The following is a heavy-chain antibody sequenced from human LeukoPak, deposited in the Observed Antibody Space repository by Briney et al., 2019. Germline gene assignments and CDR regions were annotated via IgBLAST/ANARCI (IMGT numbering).Heavy chain of an antibody. CDR1: GYTFTDFY. Sequence: ASVKVSCKASGYTFTDFYMLWVRQAPGQGLEWMGGIIPIFGTANYAQKFQGRVTITADESTSTAYMELSSLRSEDTAVYYCATAYSSGYWGQGTLVTVSS. CDR3: ATAYSSGY. V-gene: IGHV1-69*13. D-gene: IGHD5-18*01. CDR2: IIPIFGTA. J-gene: IGHJ4*02.